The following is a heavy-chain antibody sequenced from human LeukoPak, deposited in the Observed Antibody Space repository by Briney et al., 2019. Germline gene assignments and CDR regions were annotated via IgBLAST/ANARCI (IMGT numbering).Heavy chain of an antibody. CDR1: GYTITSYD. Sequence: ASVKVSCKTSGYTITSYDINWVRQATGQGLEWMGWMNPNTGSTDYAQKFQGRVTMTRDTSISTAYMELSSLRSEDTAVYYCARGRGGGHFDYWGQGTLVSVSS. J-gene: IGHJ4*02. D-gene: IGHD3-10*01. CDR2: MNPNTGST. V-gene: IGHV1-8*01. CDR3: ARGRGGGHFDY.